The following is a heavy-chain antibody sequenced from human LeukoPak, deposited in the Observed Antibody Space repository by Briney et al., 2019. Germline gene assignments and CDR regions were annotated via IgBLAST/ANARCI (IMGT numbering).Heavy chain of an antibody. CDR1: GFTVSSNY. V-gene: IGHV3-53*01. Sequence: GGSLRLSCAASGFTVSSNYMSWVRQAPGKGLEWVSVIYSGGSTYYADSVKGRFTISRDNSKNTLYLQMNSLRAEDTAVYYCAKEDNGGYGYAFDIWDQGTMVTVSS. D-gene: IGHD6-25*01. CDR2: IYSGGST. CDR3: AKEDNGGYGYAFDI. J-gene: IGHJ3*02.